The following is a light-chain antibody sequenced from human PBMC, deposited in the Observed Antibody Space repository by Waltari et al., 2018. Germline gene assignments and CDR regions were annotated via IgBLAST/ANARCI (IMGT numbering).Light chain of an antibody. J-gene: IGKJ5*01. Sequence: IVLKQFPATLSLSPGERATLSCRASQSVSSYLVWYQQKPGQTPRLVIYDASTRAPGIPARFSGSGSGTDFTLTISSLDPEDFAVYYCHQRSNWPITFGQGTRLEIK. CDR2: DAS. V-gene: IGKV3-11*01. CDR3: HQRSNWPIT. CDR1: QSVSSY.